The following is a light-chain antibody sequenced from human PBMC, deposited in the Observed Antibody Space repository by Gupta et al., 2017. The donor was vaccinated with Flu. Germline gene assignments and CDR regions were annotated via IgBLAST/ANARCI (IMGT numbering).Light chain of an antibody. J-gene: IGKJ1*01. CDR1: QDINNY. CDR2: ASS. Sequence: GDRVTITCRASQDINNYLTWYQQKPGKVPNLLIYASSTLQSGVPSRFSGSGSGTDFTLTISSLQPEDVATYYCQKYYSAPRTFGQGTKVEIK. CDR3: QKYYSAPRT. V-gene: IGKV1-27*01.